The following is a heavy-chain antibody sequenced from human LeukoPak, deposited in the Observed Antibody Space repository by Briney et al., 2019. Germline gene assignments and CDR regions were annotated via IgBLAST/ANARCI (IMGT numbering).Heavy chain of an antibody. CDR1: GGSISSGSYY. J-gene: IGHJ4*02. Sequence: SETLSLTCTVSGGSISSGSYYWTWIRQPAGKGLEWIGRIYTSGSTNYNPSLRSRVTISLDTSNNQFSLNLHSVTDADTAVYYCTTQLGLLAGLDSWGQGTRVTVSS. V-gene: IGHV4-61*02. D-gene: IGHD6-19*01. CDR3: TTQLGLLAGLDS. CDR2: IYTSGST.